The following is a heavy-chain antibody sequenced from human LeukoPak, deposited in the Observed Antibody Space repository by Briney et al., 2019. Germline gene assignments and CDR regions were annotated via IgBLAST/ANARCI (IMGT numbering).Heavy chain of an antibody. V-gene: IGHV4-39*01. Sequence: PSETLSLTCTVSGGSISSSSYYWGWIRQPPGKGLEWIGSIYYSGSTYYNPSLKSRVTISVDTSKNQFSLKLSSVTAADTAVYYCARLELHAFDIWGQGTMVTVSS. D-gene: IGHD1-26*01. CDR1: GGSISSSSYY. CDR2: IYYSGST. J-gene: IGHJ3*02. CDR3: ARLELHAFDI.